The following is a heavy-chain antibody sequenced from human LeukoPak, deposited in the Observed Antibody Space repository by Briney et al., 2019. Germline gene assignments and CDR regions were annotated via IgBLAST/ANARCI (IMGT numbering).Heavy chain of an antibody. CDR1: GFTFSSYA. D-gene: IGHD5-18*01. Sequence: PGGSLRLSCAASGFTFSSYAMHWVRQAPGKGLKYVSAISSNGGSTYYANSVKGRFTISRDNSKNTLYLQMGSLRAEDMAVYYCARGRGYSYDWGQGTLVTVSS. CDR2: ISSNGGST. J-gene: IGHJ4*02. CDR3: ARGRGYSYD. V-gene: IGHV3-64*01.